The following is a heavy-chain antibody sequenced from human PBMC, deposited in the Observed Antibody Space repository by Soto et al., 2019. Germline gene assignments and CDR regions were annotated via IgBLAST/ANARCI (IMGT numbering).Heavy chain of an antibody. V-gene: IGHV1-18*01. CDR3: ARERYGGNCCDDVDI. D-gene: IGHD2-21*01. Sequence: QAQLVQSGAEVKKPGASVTISCKASGYTFTSKSLIWVRQAPGHGLEWLGWISPYNGKTEYANHVQGRVTMTRDTATSTAYMELRSLRSDDTAVYYCARERYGGNCCDDVDIWGQGTMVTVSS. CDR1: GYTFTSKS. CDR2: ISPYNGKT. J-gene: IGHJ3*02.